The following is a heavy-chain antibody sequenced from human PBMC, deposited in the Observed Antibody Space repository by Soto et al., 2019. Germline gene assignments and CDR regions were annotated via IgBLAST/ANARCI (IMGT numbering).Heavy chain of an antibody. CDR2: ISGSDGST. J-gene: IGHJ4*02. D-gene: IGHD1-7*01. V-gene: IGHV3-23*01. CDR1: GFTFSSSG. CDR3: ARAYNWNSAYFDY. Sequence: PGGSLRLSCAASGFTFSSSGMSWVRQAPGKGLEWVSAISGSDGSTYYADSVKGRFTISRDNSKNTPYLQMNRLRAEDTAVYYCARAYNWNSAYFDYWGQGTLVTV.